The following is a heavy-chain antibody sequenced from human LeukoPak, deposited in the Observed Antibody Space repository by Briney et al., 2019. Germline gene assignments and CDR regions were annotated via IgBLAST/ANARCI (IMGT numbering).Heavy chain of an antibody. V-gene: IGHV3-9*01. CDR3: AKALLWFGELAGGLDY. CDR2: ISWNSGSI. D-gene: IGHD3-10*01. Sequence: GGSLRLSCAASGFTFDDYAMHWVRQAPGKGLEWVSGISWNSGSIGYADSVKGRFTISRDNAKNSLYLQMNSLRAEDTALYYCAKALLWFGELAGGLDYWGQGTLVTVSS. J-gene: IGHJ4*02. CDR1: GFTFDDYA.